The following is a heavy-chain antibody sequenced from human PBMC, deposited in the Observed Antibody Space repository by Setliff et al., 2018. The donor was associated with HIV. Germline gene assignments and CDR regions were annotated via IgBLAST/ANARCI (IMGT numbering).Heavy chain of an antibody. J-gene: IGHJ3*02. D-gene: IGHD3-22*01. CDR1: GYTFTSYG. V-gene: IGHV1-69*13. CDR3: ATGRHYYDSSDYPANPFDI. CDR2: IVLMSNTA. Sequence: SVKVSCKASGYTFTSYGISWVRQAPGQGLEWMGGIVLMSNTADYAPKFQGRVTITADESTSTAYMELRGLRSEDTALYYCATGRHYYDSSDYPANPFDIWGQGTLVTVSS.